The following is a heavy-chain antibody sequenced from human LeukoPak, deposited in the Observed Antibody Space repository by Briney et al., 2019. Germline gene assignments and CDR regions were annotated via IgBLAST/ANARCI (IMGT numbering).Heavy chain of an antibody. J-gene: IGHJ5*02. CDR2: IKQDGSEK. CDR1: GLTFSSYW. V-gene: IGHV3-7*01. Sequence: GGSLRLSCAASGLTFSSYWMSWVRQAPGKGLEWVANIKQDGSEKYYVDSVKGRFTISRDNAKNSLYLQMNSLRAEDTAVYYCARDRWELLGWFDPWGQGTLVTVSS. CDR3: ARDRWELLGWFDP. D-gene: IGHD1-26*01.